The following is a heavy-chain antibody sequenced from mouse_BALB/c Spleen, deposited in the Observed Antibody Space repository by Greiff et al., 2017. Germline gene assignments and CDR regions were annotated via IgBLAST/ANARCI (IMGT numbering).Heavy chain of an antibody. V-gene: IGHV2-9*02. D-gene: IGHD1-2*01. Sequence: VKVVESGPGLVAPSQSLSITCTVSGFSLTSYGVHWVRQPPGKGLEWLGVIWAGGSTNYNSALMSRLSISKDNSKSQVFLKMNSLQTDDTAMYYCARPLTTATAWFAYWGQGTLVTVSA. CDR1: GFSLTSYG. J-gene: IGHJ3*01. CDR2: IWAGGST. CDR3: ARPLTTATAWFAY.